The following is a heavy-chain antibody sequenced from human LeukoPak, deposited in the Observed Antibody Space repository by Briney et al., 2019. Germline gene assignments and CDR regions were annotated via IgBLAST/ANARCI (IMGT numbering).Heavy chain of an antibody. CDR1: GFTFSSHA. J-gene: IGHJ4*02. CDR2: ISYDGNKK. D-gene: IGHD3-9*01. V-gene: IGHV3-30-3*01. CDR3: AALPTGYQNFDY. Sequence: PGGSLRLSCAASGFTFSSHAMHWVSQAPGKGLEWVIFISYDGNKKYYADSVKGRFTISRDNSKNTLFLQMHSLRAEDTAVYYCAALPTGYQNFDYWGQGTLVTVSS.